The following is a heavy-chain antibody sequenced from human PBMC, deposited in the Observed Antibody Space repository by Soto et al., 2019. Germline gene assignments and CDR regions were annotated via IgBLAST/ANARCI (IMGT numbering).Heavy chain of an antibody. V-gene: IGHV4-59*08. CDR2: IYYSGST. J-gene: IGHJ5*02. Sequence: SETLSLTCNVSGGSISSYYWSWIRQPPGKGLEWIGYIYYSGSTNYNPSLKSRVTISVDTSKNQFSLKLSSVTAADTAVYYCARHLGYESGGYYRNWLDPRGQGTLVTVSS. CDR3: ARHLGYESGGYYRNWLDP. CDR1: GGSISSYY. D-gene: IGHD3-22*01.